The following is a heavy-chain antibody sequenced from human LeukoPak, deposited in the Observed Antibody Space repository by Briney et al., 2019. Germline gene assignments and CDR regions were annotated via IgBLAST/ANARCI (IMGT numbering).Heavy chain of an antibody. CDR3: ASSGYSSSRGVRGNSYGMDV. CDR1: GGTFSSYA. V-gene: IGHV1-69*04. J-gene: IGHJ6*04. Sequence: SVKVSCKASGGTFSSYAISCVRQAPGQGLEWMGKITPIFGIANYAQKFQGRVTITADKSTSTAYMELSSLRSEDTAVYYCASSGYSSSRGVRGNSYGMDVWGKGTTVTVSS. CDR2: ITPIFGIA. D-gene: IGHD5-18*01.